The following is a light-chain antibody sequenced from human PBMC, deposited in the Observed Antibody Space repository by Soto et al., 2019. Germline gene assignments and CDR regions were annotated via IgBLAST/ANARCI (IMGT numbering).Light chain of an antibody. CDR2: DAS. J-gene: IGKJ4*02. Sequence: EIVLTQSPATLSLSPGERATLSCRASQSVSSYLAWYQQKPGQAPRLLIYDASNRATGIPARFSGSGSGTDFTLTIRSLEPEDFAVYYCQQRSPWPGFGGGTKVEIK. CDR3: QQRSPWPG. V-gene: IGKV3-11*01. CDR1: QSVSSY.